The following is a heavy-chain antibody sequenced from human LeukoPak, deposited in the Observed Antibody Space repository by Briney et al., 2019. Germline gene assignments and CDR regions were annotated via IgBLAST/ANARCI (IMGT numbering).Heavy chain of an antibody. J-gene: IGHJ4*02. CDR1: GGSISTYY. V-gene: IGHV4-59*12. CDR2: IYYSRST. CDR3: ARVKDDYGAGHSDY. D-gene: IGHD4-17*01. Sequence: PSETLSLTCTVSGGSISTYYWSWIRQPPGKGLEWIGYIYYSRSTDYNPSLKSRVTISVDTSKNQFSLKLSSMTAADTAVYYCARVKDDYGAGHSDYWGQGTLVTVSS.